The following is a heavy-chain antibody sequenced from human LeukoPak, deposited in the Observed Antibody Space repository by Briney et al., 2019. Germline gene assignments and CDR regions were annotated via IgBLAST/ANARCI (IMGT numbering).Heavy chain of an antibody. Sequence: PSQTLSLTCTVSGGSISSGSYYWSWIRQPAGKGLEWIGRIYTSGSTNYNPSLKSRVTISVDTSKNQFSLKLSSVTAADTAVYYCAGGIKKYGSGRNYYYYYYMDVWGKGTTVTISS. CDR2: IYTSGST. V-gene: IGHV4-61*02. J-gene: IGHJ6*03. D-gene: IGHD3-10*01. CDR1: GGSISSGSYY. CDR3: AGGIKKYGSGRNYYYYYYMDV.